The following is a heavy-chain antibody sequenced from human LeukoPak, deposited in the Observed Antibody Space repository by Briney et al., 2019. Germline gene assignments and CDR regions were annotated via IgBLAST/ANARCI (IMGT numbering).Heavy chain of an antibody. J-gene: IGHJ4*02. CDR1: GFTFRDYT. V-gene: IGHV3-21*01. CDR2: ISSSSSYI. D-gene: IGHD3-22*01. CDR3: ARVDYYDSSGYSFDY. Sequence: PGGSLRLSCAASGFTFRDYTMNWVRQAPGKGLEWVSSISSSSSYIYYADSVKGRFTISRDNAKNSLYLQMNSLRAEDTAVYYCARVDYYDSSGYSFDYWGQGILVTVSS.